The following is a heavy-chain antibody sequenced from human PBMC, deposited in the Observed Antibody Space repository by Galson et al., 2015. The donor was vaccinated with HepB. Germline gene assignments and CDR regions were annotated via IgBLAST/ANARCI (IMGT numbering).Heavy chain of an antibody. CDR1: GYSFTSYW. D-gene: IGHD4-17*01. Sequence: QSGAEVKKPGESLKISCKGSGYSFTSYWTGWVRQMPGKGLEWMGIIYPGDSDTRYSPSFQGQVTISADESISTAYLQWSSLKASDTAMYYCARHPPHDYGDYAPYFDIWGQGTVVTVSS. V-gene: IGHV5-51*01. CDR2: IYPGDSDT. CDR3: ARHPPHDYGDYAPYFDI. J-gene: IGHJ3*02.